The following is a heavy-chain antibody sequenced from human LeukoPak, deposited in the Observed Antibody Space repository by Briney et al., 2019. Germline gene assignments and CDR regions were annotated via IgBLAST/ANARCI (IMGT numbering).Heavy chain of an antibody. V-gene: IGHV4-59*01. Sequence: SETLSLTCTVSGGSISSYYWSWIRQPPGKGLEWIGYMYNSGSHYYNPSLKSRVTISLDTSENQFSLKLTSVTAADTAVYYCARSSYSGTYAGGYWGQGTLVTVSS. CDR3: ARSSYSGTYAGGY. CDR2: MYNSGSH. D-gene: IGHD1-26*01. J-gene: IGHJ4*02. CDR1: GGSISSYY.